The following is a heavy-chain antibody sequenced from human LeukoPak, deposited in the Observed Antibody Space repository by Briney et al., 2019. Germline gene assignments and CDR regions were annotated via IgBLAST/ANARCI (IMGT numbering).Heavy chain of an antibody. CDR1: GGSISSVSTYSSNNYY. D-gene: IGHD5-12*01. J-gene: IGHJ6*03. CDR3: VREHNIVIPTARTYYYYYMDV. Sequence: RTSETLSLTCSVSGGSISSVSTYSSNNYYWGWIRQPPEKGLEWIGHIYYSGTTKYNPALKSRVTISIDTSKNQFSLRLSSMTAADTAVYYCVREHNIVIPTARTYYYYYMDVWGKGTTVTVSS. V-gene: IGHV4-61*05. CDR2: IYYSGTT.